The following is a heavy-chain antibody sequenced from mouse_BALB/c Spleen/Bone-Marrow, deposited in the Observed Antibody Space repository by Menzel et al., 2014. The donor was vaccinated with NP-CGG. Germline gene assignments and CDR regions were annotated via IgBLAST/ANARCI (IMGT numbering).Heavy chain of an antibody. V-gene: IGHV2-5*01. Sequence: QVQLQQSGPGLVQPSQSLSITCTVSGFSLTSYGVHWVRQSPGKGLEWLGVIWRGGSTDYNAALMSRLSITKDNSKSQVFFKMNSLQADDTAIYYCARYDRYYFDYWGQGTTLTVSS. J-gene: IGHJ2*01. CDR2: IWRGGST. D-gene: IGHD2-14*01. CDR1: GFSLTSYG. CDR3: ARYDRYYFDY.